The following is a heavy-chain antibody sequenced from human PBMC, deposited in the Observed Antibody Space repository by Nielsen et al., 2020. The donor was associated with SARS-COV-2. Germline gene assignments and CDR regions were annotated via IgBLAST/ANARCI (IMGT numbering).Heavy chain of an antibody. Sequence: SETLSLTCTVSGGSISSGDYYWNWVRQPPGKGREWIGHIYYSGSTYYNPSLKSRVTISEDTSKNQFSLNLSSVTAADTAVYYCARTTVTTAFDYWGQGTLVTVSS. CDR1: GGSISSGDYY. D-gene: IGHD4-17*01. CDR3: ARTTVTTAFDY. V-gene: IGHV4-30-4*01. CDR2: IYYSGST. J-gene: IGHJ4*02.